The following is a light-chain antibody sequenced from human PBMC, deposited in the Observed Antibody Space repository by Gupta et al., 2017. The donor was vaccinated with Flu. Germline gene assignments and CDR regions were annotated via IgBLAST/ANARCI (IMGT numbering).Light chain of an antibody. CDR2: GAS. CDR3: HQYGGSPRA. CDR1: QSVSSTD. Sequence: EILLTQSPGTLSLSPGERATLSCRARQSVSSTDLAWYQQKPGQAPRLLIHGASSRATGIPDRFSGSGSGTDFTLTSSRLEPEDFAVYYCHQYGGSPRAFGQGTKVEIK. J-gene: IGKJ1*01. V-gene: IGKV3-20*01.